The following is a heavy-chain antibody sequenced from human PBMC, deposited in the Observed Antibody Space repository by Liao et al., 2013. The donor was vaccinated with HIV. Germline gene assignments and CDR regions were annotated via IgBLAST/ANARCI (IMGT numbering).Heavy chain of an antibody. CDR1: GGSISSGSYY. CDR2: IYTSGST. V-gene: IGHV4-61*02. CDR3: ARGGPGTFDD. Sequence: QVQLQESGPGLVKPSQTLSLTCTVSGGSISSGSYYWSWIRQPAGKGLEWIGRIYTSGSTNYNPSLKSRVVMSIDTSNNQFSLKLKSVTAADTALYFCARGGPGTFDDWGQGALVTVSS. D-gene: IGHD3-10*01. J-gene: IGHJ4*02.